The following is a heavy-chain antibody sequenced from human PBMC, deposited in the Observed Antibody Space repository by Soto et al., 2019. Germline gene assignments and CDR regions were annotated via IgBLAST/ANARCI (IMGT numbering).Heavy chain of an antibody. V-gene: IGHV1-69*13. CDR2: IIPFFGTA. CDR3: AKSAPMDAGDKYYYDF. D-gene: IGHD4-17*01. CDR1: GGTFSTFG. J-gene: IGHJ4*02. Sequence: GGPVKVSCKASGGTFSTFGISWVRQAPGQGLEWMGGIIPFFGTARYSQKFEDRITITADESTNTVYMDLRSLTSEDTAIYYCAKSAPMDAGDKYYYDFWGQGALVTVSS.